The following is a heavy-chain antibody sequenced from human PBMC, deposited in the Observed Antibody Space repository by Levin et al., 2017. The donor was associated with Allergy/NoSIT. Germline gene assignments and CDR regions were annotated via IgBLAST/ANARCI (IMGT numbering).Heavy chain of an antibody. V-gene: IGHV3-30*04. CDR1: GFTFSSYA. J-gene: IGHJ4*02. CDR3: AREGARGSSSWYFDY. D-gene: IGHD6-13*01. Sequence: GESLKISCAASGFTFSSYAMHWVRQAPGKGLEWVAVISYDGSNKYYADSVKGRFTISRDNSKNTLYLQMNSLRAEDTAVYYCAREGARGSSSWYFDYWGQGTLVTVSS. CDR2: ISYDGSNK.